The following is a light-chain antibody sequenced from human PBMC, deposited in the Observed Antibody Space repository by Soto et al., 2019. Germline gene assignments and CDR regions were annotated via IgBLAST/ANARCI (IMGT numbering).Light chain of an antibody. CDR2: LGS. J-gene: IGKJ4*01. V-gene: IGKV2-28*01. CDR1: QSLRYKNGYNY. CDR3: MQALQTPLT. Sequence: DIVMTQSPLSLTVTPGEPAFISCRSSQSLRYKNGYNYLDWYLQKPGQSPQLLIYLGSNRASGVPDRFSGSGSGTDFTLKISRVEAEDVGVYYCMQALQTPLTFGGGNKVDIK.